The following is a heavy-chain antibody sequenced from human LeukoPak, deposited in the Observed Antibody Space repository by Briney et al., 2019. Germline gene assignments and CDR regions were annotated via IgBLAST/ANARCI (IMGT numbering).Heavy chain of an antibody. CDR2: IDYSGST. V-gene: IGHV4-59*08. J-gene: IGHJ4*02. D-gene: IGHD4-23*01. Sequence: SETLSLTCSVSGASISSYYWSWIRQPPGKGLEWIGNIDYSGSTRFNPSLRSRVGLSVDTSKNQVSLKVRSVTAADTAVYYCARRSNADSGGNPLDYWGQGTLVTVSS. CDR3: ARRSNADSGGNPLDY. CDR1: GASISSYY.